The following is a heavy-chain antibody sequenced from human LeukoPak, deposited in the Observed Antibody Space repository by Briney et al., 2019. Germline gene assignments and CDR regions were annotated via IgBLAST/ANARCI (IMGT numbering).Heavy chain of an antibody. J-gene: IGHJ4*02. Sequence: ASVKVFCKASGYTFTSYYMHWVRQAPGQGLEWMGIINPSGGSTSYAQKFQGRVTMTRDTSTSTVYMELSSLRSEDTAVYYCARWRFGDGYNPVYFDYWGQGTLVTVSS. CDR2: INPSGGST. D-gene: IGHD5-24*01. V-gene: IGHV1-46*01. CDR1: GYTFTSYY. CDR3: ARWRFGDGYNPVYFDY.